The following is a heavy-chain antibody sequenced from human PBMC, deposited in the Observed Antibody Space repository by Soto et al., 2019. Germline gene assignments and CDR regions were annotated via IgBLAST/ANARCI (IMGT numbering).Heavy chain of an antibody. CDR1: GGSISSYY. CDR3: ARGANDFWSGSFDY. Sequence: SETLSLTCTVSGGSISSYYWSGIRQPPGKGLEWIGYIYYSGSTNYNPSLKSRVTISVDTSKNQFSLKLSSVTAADTAVYYCARGANDFWSGSFDYWGKGTLVTVSS. D-gene: IGHD3-3*01. J-gene: IGHJ4*02. CDR2: IYYSGST. V-gene: IGHV4-59*01.